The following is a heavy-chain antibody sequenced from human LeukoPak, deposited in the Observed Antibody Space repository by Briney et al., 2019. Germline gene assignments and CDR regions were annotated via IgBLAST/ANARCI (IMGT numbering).Heavy chain of an antibody. J-gene: IGHJ4*02. Sequence: SETLSLTCTVSGGSVSSGSYYWSWIRQPPGKGLEWIVYIYYSGSTNYNPSLKSRVTISVDTSKNQFSLKLSSVTAADTAVYYCARDRAWYYDFWSGESLWGQGTLVTVSS. D-gene: IGHD3-3*01. V-gene: IGHV4-61*01. CDR3: ARDRAWYYDFWSGESL. CDR2: IYYSGST. CDR1: GGSVSSGSYY.